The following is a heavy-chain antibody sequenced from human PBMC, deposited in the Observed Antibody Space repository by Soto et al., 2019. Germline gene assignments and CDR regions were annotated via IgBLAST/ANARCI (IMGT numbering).Heavy chain of an antibody. CDR3: ARARATIAAAAIFDC. CDR2: VYRTGST. D-gene: IGHD6-13*01. J-gene: IGHJ4*02. V-gene: IGHV4-4*02. Sequence: QVQLQESGPGLVKPSGTLSLTCAVSXXXXSXXXXXXXXXQXPXXXXXWIGEVYRTGSTNYNPSLESRLTIXVDKSKXXXSLKLTSXXXXXTXXYYCARARATIAAAAIFDCWGQGTLVTVSS. CDR1: XXXXSXXXX.